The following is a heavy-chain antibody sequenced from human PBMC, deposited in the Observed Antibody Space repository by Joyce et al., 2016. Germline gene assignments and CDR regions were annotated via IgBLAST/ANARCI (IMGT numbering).Heavy chain of an antibody. CDR2: ISSTTTYI. D-gene: IGHD4-11*01. V-gene: IGHV3-21*01. Sequence: EVQLVESGGGLVKPGGSLRLSCAASGFAFSSYSMNWVRQAPGKGLEWVSSISSTTTYIYYADSVKGRFTISRDNAMNSLYLQMNSLRAEDTAVYYCARYSSSLGYYMDVWGKGTTVTVSS. CDR1: GFAFSSYS. CDR3: ARYSSSLGYYMDV. J-gene: IGHJ6*03.